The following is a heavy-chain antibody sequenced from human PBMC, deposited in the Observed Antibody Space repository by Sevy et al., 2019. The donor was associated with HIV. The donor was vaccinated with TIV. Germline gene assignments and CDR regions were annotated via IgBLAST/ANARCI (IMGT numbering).Heavy chain of an antibody. V-gene: IGHV3-30*02. D-gene: IGHD6-19*01. J-gene: IGHJ4*02. Sequence: GGSLRLSCAASGFTFSSYGMHWVRQAPGKGLEWVAFIRYDGSNKYYADSVKDRFTISRDNSKNTLYLQMNSLRAEDTAVYYCAKDLAVAGPYYFDYWGQGTLVTVSS. CDR1: GFTFSSYG. CDR3: AKDLAVAGPYYFDY. CDR2: IRYDGSNK.